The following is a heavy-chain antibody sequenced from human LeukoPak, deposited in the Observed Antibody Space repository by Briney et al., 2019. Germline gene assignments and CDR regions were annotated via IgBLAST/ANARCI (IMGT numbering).Heavy chain of an antibody. CDR2: IRFDATNK. CDR3: AKVTAMAHFDY. Sequence: GSLRLSCAASGFIFSGPSMHWVRQAPGKGLEWVCFIRFDATNKYYADSVKGRFTISRDNAKNTLYLQMNSLRAEDTAVYYCAKVTAMAHFDYWGQGTLVTVSS. CDR1: GFIFSGPS. V-gene: IGHV3-30*02. D-gene: IGHD5-18*01. J-gene: IGHJ4*02.